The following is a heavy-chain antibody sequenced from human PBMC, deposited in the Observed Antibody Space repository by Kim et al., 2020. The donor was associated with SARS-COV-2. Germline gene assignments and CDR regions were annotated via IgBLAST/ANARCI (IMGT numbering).Heavy chain of an antibody. CDR3: ARRSAGVDW. V-gene: IGHV4-34*01. Sequence: SETLSLTCAVYTGSFSGHYWNWIRQSPGVGLEWIGEINHSGTTNYNPSLKSRVTLPVDTSKNQFSLRMTSVTAADTAVYYCARRSAGVDWWGQGTPVTVS. CDR1: TGSFSGHY. CDR2: INHSGTT. J-gene: IGHJ4*02.